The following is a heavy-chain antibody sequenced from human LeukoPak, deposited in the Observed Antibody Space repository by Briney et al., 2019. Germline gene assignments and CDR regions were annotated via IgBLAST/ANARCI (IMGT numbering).Heavy chain of an antibody. CDR2: IRWDGGST. Sequence: GGSLRLSCEASGFTLDDYGLHWGRPAPRQGLGWVWLIRWDGGSTHYADSVKGRFTISRDNSKNSLYLQMNSLRAEDTALYYCAKAGLWVSSSWSHNYYYYYMDVWGKGTTVTVSS. CDR1: GFTLDDYG. V-gene: IGHV3-43D*03. J-gene: IGHJ6*03. D-gene: IGHD6-13*01. CDR3: AKAGLWVSSSWSHNYYYYYMDV.